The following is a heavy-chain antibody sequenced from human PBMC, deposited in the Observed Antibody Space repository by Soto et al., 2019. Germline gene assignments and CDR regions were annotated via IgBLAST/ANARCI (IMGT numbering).Heavy chain of an antibody. D-gene: IGHD6-6*01. CDR2: ISSSSSYI. Sequence: GGSLRLSCAASGFTFSSYSMNWVRQAPGKGLEWVSSISSSSSYIYYADSVKGRFTISRDNAKNSLYLQMNSLRAEDTAVYYCARAAAARLYYYYYMDVWGKGTTVTVSS. CDR3: ARAAAARLYYYYYMDV. V-gene: IGHV3-21*01. CDR1: GFTFSSYS. J-gene: IGHJ6*03.